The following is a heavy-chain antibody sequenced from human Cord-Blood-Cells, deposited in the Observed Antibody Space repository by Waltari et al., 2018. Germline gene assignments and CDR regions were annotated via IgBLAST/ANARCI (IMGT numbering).Heavy chain of an antibody. CDR3: ARSKDGQWLVTHDAFDI. J-gene: IGHJ3*02. Sequence: QVQLVQSGAEVKKPGASVKVSCKASGYTFTGYYMHWVRQAPGQGLEWMVGVNPRQGGTTNAQRFEGWVTVTRETSISTAYMGLGRLRSDDTAVYYCARSKDGQWLVTHDAFDIWGQGTMVTVSS. D-gene: IGHD6-19*01. CDR2: VNPRQGGT. CDR1: GYTFTGYY. V-gene: IGHV1-2*04.